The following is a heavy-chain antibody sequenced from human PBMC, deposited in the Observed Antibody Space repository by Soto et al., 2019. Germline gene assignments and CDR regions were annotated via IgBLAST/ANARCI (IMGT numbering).Heavy chain of an antibody. V-gene: IGHV1-24*01. Sequence: GASVKVSCKVSGYTLPGLSMNWVRQAPGKGLEWMGGFDPEDGETIYAQKFQGRVTMTEDTSTDTAYMELRSLRSEDTAVYYCATSKLYYYDSSGYYPYFDYWGQGTLVTVSS. CDR3: ATSKLYYYDSSGYYPYFDY. J-gene: IGHJ4*02. CDR2: FDPEDGET. CDR1: GYTLPGLS. D-gene: IGHD3-22*01.